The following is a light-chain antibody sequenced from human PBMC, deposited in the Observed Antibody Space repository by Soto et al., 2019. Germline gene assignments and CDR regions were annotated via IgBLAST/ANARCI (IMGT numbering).Light chain of an antibody. CDR3: QQYSRSPRT. J-gene: IGKJ1*01. CDR1: QSVTSNY. CDR2: GAS. V-gene: IGKV3-20*01. Sequence: EIVLTQSPGTLSLSPGERATLSCRASQSVTSNYLAWYQQKPGQAPRLLIYGASNRATGIPDRFSGSGSETDFTLTISRREPEAFEVYYCQQYSRSPRTFGQGTKVDIK.